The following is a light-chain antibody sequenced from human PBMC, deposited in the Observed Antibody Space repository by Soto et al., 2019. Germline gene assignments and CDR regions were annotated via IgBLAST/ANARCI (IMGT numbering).Light chain of an antibody. CDR3: QQRSDWPST. J-gene: IGKJ4*01. V-gene: IGKV3-11*01. CDR1: QSVSSY. CDR2: DAS. Sequence: EIVLTQSRATLSLSPGNRATLSCRASQSVSSYLAWYQQQPGQAPRLLIYDASTRATGIPARFSGSGSGTDFTLTITGLEPEDFAVYYCQQRSDWPSTFGGGTKVEIK.